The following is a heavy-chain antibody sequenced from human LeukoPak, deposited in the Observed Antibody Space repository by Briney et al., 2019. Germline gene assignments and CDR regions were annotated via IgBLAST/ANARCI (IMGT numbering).Heavy chain of an antibody. D-gene: IGHD5-18*01. CDR1: GFTVTSKY. V-gene: IGHV3-66*01. CDR3: ARGKDGYTYYFDC. Sequence: GGSLRLSCAASGFTVTSKYMSWVRQAPGKGLEWVSIIYTGGTTYYADSVKGRFTISRDNSKDTLYLQMSSLRAEDTAVYYCARGKDGYTYYFDCWGQGTLVTVSS. J-gene: IGHJ4*02. CDR2: IYTGGTT.